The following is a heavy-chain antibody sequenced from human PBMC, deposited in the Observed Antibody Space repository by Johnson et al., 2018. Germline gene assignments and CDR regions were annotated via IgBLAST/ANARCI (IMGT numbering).Heavy chain of an antibody. CDR1: GFTFSSYS. V-gene: IGHV3-21*01. Sequence: VQLVQSGGGLVKPGGSLRLSCAASGFTFSSYSMNWVRQAPGKGLEWVSSISSSSSYIYYADSVKGRFTISRDNAKNSLYLQRTILGAEDTAVYYCAGVPDDFGSGYTAFDIWGPGTMVTVSS. CDR3: AGVPDDFGSGYTAFDI. J-gene: IGHJ3*02. D-gene: IGHD3-3*01. CDR2: ISSSSSYI.